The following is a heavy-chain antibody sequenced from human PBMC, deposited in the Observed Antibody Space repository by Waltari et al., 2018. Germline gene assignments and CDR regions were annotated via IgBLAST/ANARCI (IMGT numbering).Heavy chain of an antibody. D-gene: IGHD2-15*01. V-gene: IGHV1-8*03. CDR2: MNPNSGNT. Sequence: QVQLVQSGAEVKKPGSSVKVSCKASGGTFSSYAISWVRQAPGQGLEWMGWMNPNSGNTGYAQKFQGRVTITRNTSISTAYMELSSLRSEDTAVYYCTRGVVAAGPGGDFDYWGQGTLVTVSS. J-gene: IGHJ4*02. CDR1: GGTFSSYA. CDR3: TRGVVAAGPGGDFDY.